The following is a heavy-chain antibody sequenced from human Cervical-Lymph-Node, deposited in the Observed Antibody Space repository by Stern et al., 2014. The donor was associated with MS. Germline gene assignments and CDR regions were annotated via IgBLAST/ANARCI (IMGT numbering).Heavy chain of an antibody. CDR2: ISTYNGST. D-gene: IGHD3-22*01. J-gene: IGHJ3*01. Sequence: QVQLVQSGAEVKKPGASVKVSCKSSDYTFTRYGFSWVRQAPGQGLEWMGSISTYNGSTNYAQKFQGRVTMTRDTSTSTAYMELRSLRSDDTAVYFCARIPYYYDISGHYLPDSFDVWGQGTLVTAS. V-gene: IGHV1-18*01. CDR1: DYTFTRYG. CDR3: ARIPYYYDISGHYLPDSFDV.